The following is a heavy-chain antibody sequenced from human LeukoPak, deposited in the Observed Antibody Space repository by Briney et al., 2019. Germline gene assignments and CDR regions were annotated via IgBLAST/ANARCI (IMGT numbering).Heavy chain of an antibody. V-gene: IGHV3-48*03. CDR1: GFTFSSYE. J-gene: IGHJ4*02. CDR3: ARPQTYYYGSSGYPKGYYFDY. D-gene: IGHD3-22*01. CDR2: ISSSGSTI. Sequence: PGGSLRLSCAASGFTFSSYEMNWVRQAPGKGLEWVSYISSSGSTIYYADSVKGRFTISRDNAKNSLYLQMNSLRAEDTAVYYCARPQTYYYGSSGYPKGYYFDYWGQGTLVTVSS.